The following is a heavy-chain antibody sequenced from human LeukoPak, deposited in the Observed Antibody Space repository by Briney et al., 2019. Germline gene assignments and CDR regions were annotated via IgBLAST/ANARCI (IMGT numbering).Heavy chain of an antibody. V-gene: IGHV4-31*03. CDR1: GGSISSGGYY. D-gene: IGHD4/OR15-4a*01. J-gene: IGHJ3*02. Sequence: SETLSLTCTVSGGSISSGGYYWSWIRQHPGKGLEWIGYIYYSGSTYYNPSLKSRVTISVDTSKNQFSLKLSSVTAADTAVYYCARCLADYDDAFDIWGRGTMVTVSS. CDR2: IYYSGST. CDR3: ARCLADYDDAFDI.